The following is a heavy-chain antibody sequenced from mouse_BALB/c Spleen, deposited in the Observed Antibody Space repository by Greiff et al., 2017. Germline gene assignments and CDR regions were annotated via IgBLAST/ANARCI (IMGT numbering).Heavy chain of an antibody. D-gene: IGHD1-2*01. CDR3: ASGLLRLRAMDY. Sequence: VQGVESGPGLVQPSQSLSITCTVSGFSLTSYGVHWVRQSPGKGLEWLGVIWSGGSTDYNAAFISRLSISKDNSKSQVFFKMNSLQANDTAIYYCASGLLRLRAMDYWGQGTSVTVSS. CDR2: IWSGGST. J-gene: IGHJ4*01. V-gene: IGHV2-2*02. CDR1: GFSLTSYG.